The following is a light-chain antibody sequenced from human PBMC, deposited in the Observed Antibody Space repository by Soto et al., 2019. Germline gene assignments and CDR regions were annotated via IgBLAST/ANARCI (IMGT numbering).Light chain of an antibody. CDR1: QSVSSN. CDR2: GAS. V-gene: IGKV3-15*01. J-gene: IGKJ3*01. Sequence: EIVMTQSPATLSVSPGERATLSCRASQSVSSNLAWYQQKPGQAPRLLIYGASTRATGIPARFSGSGSGTEFTLTISSLQSEDFAVYSCQEYNYWPIFTFGPGTKVDIK. CDR3: QEYNYWPIFT.